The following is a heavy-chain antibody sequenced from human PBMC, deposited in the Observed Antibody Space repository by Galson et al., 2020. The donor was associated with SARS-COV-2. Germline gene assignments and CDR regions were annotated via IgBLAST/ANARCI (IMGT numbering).Heavy chain of an antibody. V-gene: IGHV4-34*01. CDR1: GGSFSGYY. CDR3: AKSNELVWFGQLLLSNYYDGMDV. CDR2: INHSGSS. J-gene: IGHJ6*02. Sequence: SENLSPTCAVYGGSFSGYYWTWIRQPPGKGLEWIGEINHSGSSNYNPSLKSRVTMSVDTPKNHRALKLSSGTAADTGVYYFAKSNELVWFGQLLLSNYYDGMDVWGQGTTVTVSS. D-gene: IGHD3-10*01.